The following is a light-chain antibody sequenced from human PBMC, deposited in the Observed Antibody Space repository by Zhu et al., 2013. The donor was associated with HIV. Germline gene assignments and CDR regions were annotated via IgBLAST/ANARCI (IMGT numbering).Light chain of an antibody. CDR3: HQPYSYPFT. V-gene: IGKV1-9*01. Sequence: DIRMTQSPSSLSASVGDRVTITCRASQAISSYLAWYQQKPGKAPNLLIYAASTLQSGVPSRFSGSGSGAEFTLTISSLQPEDFATYYCHQPYSYPFTFGPGTKVDIK. CDR1: QAISSY. CDR2: AAS. J-gene: IGKJ3*01.